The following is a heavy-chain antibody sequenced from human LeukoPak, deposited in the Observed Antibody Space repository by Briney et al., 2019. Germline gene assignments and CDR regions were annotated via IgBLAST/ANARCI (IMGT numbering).Heavy chain of an antibody. J-gene: IGHJ4*02. CDR3: ARAPTWFGELFRFDY. V-gene: IGHV3-21*04. CDR2: ISSSSSYI. D-gene: IGHD3-10*01. CDR1: GFTFSSCS. Sequence: PGGSLRLSCAASGFTFSSCSMNWVRQAPGKGLEWVSSISSSSSYIYYADSVKGRFTISRDNAKNSLYLQMNSLRAEDTAVYYCARAPTWFGELFRFDYWGQGTLVTVSS.